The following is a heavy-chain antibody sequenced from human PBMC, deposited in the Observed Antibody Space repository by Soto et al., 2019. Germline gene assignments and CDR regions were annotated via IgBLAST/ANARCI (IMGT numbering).Heavy chain of an antibody. V-gene: IGHV3-23*01. CDR1: GFTFSNYA. CDR3: AKGQGCRWYEIDY. CDR2: ISGSGGST. D-gene: IGHD6-13*01. J-gene: IGHJ4*02. Sequence: EVQLLESGGGLVQPGGSLRLSCAASGFTFSNYAVTWVRQAPGKGLEWVSTISGSGGSTYYADSVKGRFTISRDNSKNTLYLQMNSLRAEDTAVYYCAKGQGCRWYEIDYWGQGTLVTVSS.